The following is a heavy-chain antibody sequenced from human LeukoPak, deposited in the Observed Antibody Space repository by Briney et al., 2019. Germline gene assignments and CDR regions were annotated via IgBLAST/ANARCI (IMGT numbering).Heavy chain of an antibody. CDR1: GFTFSSYE. Sequence: GGSLRLPCAASGFTFSSYEMSWVRQAPGKGLEWVAFIRYDGSNKYYADSVKGRFTISRDNSKNTLYLQMNSLRAEDTAVYYCAKLCSASCFSPDAFDIWGQGTMVTVSS. J-gene: IGHJ3*02. CDR2: IRYDGSNK. D-gene: IGHD2-2*01. CDR3: AKLCSASCFSPDAFDI. V-gene: IGHV3-30*02.